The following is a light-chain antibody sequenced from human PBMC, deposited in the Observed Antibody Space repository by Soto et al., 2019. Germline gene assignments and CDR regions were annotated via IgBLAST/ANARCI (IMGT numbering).Light chain of an antibody. CDR1: QSVSSSY. Sequence: EIVLTQSPGTLSLSPGERATLSCRASQSVSSSYLAWYQQTPGQAPRLLIYGASSKATGIPDRFSGSGSGTDFTLTISRLEPDDFAVYYCQQYGSSPRTFGQGTKVEIK. V-gene: IGKV3-20*01. J-gene: IGKJ1*01. CDR3: QQYGSSPRT. CDR2: GAS.